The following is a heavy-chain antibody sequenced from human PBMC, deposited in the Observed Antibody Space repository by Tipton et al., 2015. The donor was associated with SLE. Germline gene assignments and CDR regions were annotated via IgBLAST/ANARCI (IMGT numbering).Heavy chain of an antibody. D-gene: IGHD6-13*01. J-gene: IGHJ5*02. CDR1: GYTFTSYG. CDR2: ISAYNGNT. V-gene: IGHV1-18*01. CDR3: ARVPRIAAAAFRWFDP. Sequence: QSGAEVKKPGASVKVSCKASGYTFTSYGISWVRQVPGQGLEWMGWISAYNGNTNYAQKLQGRVTMTTDTSTSTAYMELRSLRSDDTAVYYCARVPRIAAAAFRWFDPWGQGTLVTVSS.